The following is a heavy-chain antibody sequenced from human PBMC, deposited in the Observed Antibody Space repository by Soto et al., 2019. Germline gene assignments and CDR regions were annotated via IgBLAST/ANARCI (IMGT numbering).Heavy chain of an antibody. CDR3: AKGGPLYYDSSGSPYFDY. CDR2: ISGSGGST. CDR1: GFTFSSYA. Sequence: PGGSLRLSCAASGFTFSSYAMSWVRQAPGKGLEWVSAISGSGGSTYYADSVKGRFTISRDNSKNTLYLQMNSLRAEDTAVYYCAKGGPLYYDSSGSPYFDYWGQGTLVTVSS. J-gene: IGHJ4*02. V-gene: IGHV3-23*01. D-gene: IGHD3-22*01.